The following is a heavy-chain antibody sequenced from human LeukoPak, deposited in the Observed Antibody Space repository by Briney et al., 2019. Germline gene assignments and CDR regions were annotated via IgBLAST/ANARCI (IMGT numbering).Heavy chain of an antibody. CDR1: GYTFTSYG. D-gene: IGHD3-10*01. Sequence: ASVKVSCKASGYTFTSYGISWVRQAPGQGLEWMGWINPNSGGTNYAQKFQGRVTMTRDTSISTAYMELSRLRSDDTAVYYCARDPLYYGSGSYYLNWFDPWGQGTLVTVSS. V-gene: IGHV1-2*02. CDR3: ARDPLYYGSGSYYLNWFDP. J-gene: IGHJ5*02. CDR2: INPNSGGT.